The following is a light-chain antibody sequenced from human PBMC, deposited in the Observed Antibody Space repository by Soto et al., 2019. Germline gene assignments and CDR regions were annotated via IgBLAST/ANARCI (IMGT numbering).Light chain of an antibody. J-gene: IGKJ4*01. Sequence: EIVLTQSPGTLSLSPGERATLSCRASQSVSSSYLAWYQQKPGQAPRLLIYGASSRATGIPDRFSGSGSGTDYTLTISSLQSEDFVAYYCQQYNYWPLSSGGGTKVDIK. CDR3: QQYNYWPLS. V-gene: IGKV3-20*01. CDR1: QSVSSSY. CDR2: GAS.